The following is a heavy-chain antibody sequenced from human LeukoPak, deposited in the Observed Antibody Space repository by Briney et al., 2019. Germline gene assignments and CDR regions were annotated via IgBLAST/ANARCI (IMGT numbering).Heavy chain of an antibody. J-gene: IGHJ4*02. Sequence: PGGSLRLSCAASGFIFSNYAMTWVRQAPGKGLEWVSSISGDAGCIYYIDSVRGRFTISRDNSKNTLFLQMNSLRAEDTGMYYCAKYGAPGWSGYCDYWGQGTLVTVSS. CDR2: ISGDAGCI. V-gene: IGHV3-23*01. D-gene: IGHD4/OR15-4a*01. CDR1: GFIFSNYA. CDR3: AKYGAPGWSGYCDY.